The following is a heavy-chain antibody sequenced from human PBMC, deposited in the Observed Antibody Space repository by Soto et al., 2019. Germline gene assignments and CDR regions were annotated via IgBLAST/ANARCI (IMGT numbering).Heavy chain of an antibody. D-gene: IGHD3-22*01. Sequence: SETLSLTCAVSGGSISSGGYSWSWIRQPPGKGLEWIGYIYHSGSTYYNPSLKSRVTISVDRSKNQFSLKLSSVTAADTAVYYCARCITMIGRYGMDVWGQGTTVTVSS. CDR1: GGSISSGGYS. CDR3: ARCITMIGRYGMDV. J-gene: IGHJ6*02. CDR2: IYHSGST. V-gene: IGHV4-30-2*01.